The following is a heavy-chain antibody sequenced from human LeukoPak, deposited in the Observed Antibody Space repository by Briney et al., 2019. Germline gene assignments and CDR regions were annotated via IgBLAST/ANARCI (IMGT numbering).Heavy chain of an antibody. CDR1: GYRFTNFW. CDR2: ISPGDSDA. D-gene: IGHD3-22*01. J-gene: IGHJ5*02. V-gene: IGHV5-51*01. Sequence: GESLKISCQTSGYRFTNFWIAWVRQTPGKGLEWLGIISPGDSDALYNPSFQGHVTMSTDRSLNTAYLQWSSLQASDTAIYYCARCGYVGSGHYYNWFDPWGQGTLVTVAS. CDR3: ARCGYVGSGHYYNWFDP.